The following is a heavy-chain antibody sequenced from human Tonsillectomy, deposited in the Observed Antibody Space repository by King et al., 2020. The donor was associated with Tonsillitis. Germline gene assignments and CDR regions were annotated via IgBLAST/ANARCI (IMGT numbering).Heavy chain of an antibody. D-gene: IGHD3-10*01. V-gene: IGHV4-39*07. CDR3: ARPAAGEYYFDY. J-gene: IGHJ4*02. Sequence: QLQESGPGLVKPSETLSLTCTVSGGSITTFSYYWDWIRQPPGKGLEWIGSIYYSGSTCYNPSLKSRVTISVDTSKNQFSLKLSSVTAADTAVYYCARPAAGEYYFDYWGQGTLVTVSS. CDR2: IYYSGST. CDR1: GGSITTFSYY.